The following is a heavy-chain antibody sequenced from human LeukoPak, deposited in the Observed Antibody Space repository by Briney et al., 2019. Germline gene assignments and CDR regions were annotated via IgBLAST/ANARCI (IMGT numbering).Heavy chain of an antibody. CDR2: IIPIFGTA. D-gene: IGHD1-26*01. Sequence: SVNVSCKASGGTFSSYAISWVRQAPGQGLEWMGGIIPIFGTANYAQKFQGRVTITADESTSTAYMELSSLRSEDTAVYYCARDVPYSGSYYENWFDPWGQGTLVTVSS. J-gene: IGHJ5*02. CDR3: ARDVPYSGSYYENWFDP. CDR1: GGTFSSYA. V-gene: IGHV1-69*13.